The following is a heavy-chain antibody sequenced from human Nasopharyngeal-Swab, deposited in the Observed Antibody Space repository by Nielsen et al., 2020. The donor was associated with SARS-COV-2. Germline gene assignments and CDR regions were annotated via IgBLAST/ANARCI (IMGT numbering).Heavy chain of an antibody. CDR2: LWFDGSKE. J-gene: IGHJ6*02. CDR3: TRGDKHAMDV. CDR1: GFTLTKYS. V-gene: IGHV3-33*01. Sequence: GESLKISCGVSGFTLTKYSIHWVRQAPGKGPEWMAVLWFDGSKEYYADSVKGRFTISRDSAKNTVYLQMNSLRAEDTAMYYCTRGDKHAMDVWGPGTTVIVSS.